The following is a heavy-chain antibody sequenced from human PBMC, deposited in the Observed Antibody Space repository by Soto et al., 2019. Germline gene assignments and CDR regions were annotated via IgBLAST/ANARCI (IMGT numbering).Heavy chain of an antibody. CDR2: INHSGST. CDR3: ARGGLLLQVPYSGKWIDL. CDR1: GGSFSGYY. Sequence: PSETLSLTCAVYGGSFSGYYWSWIRQPPGKGLEWIGEINHSGSTNYNPSLKSRVTISVDTSKNQFSLKLSSVTAADTAVYYCARGGLLLQVPYSGKWIDLWGKGTLVTVS. J-gene: IGHJ5*02. V-gene: IGHV4-34*01. D-gene: IGHD1-26*01.